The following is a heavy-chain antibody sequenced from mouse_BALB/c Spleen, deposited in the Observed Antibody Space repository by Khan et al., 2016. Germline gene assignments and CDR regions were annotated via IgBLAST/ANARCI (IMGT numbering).Heavy chain of an antibody. Sequence: VQLKESGAELARPGASVKLSCKASGYTFTSYWMQWVKQRPGQGLEWIGAIYPGDGDTRYTQKFKGKATLTADKSSSTAYMQLSSLASEDSAVYYCARGWDGYFDVWGAGTTVTVSS. CDR3: ARGWDGYFDV. D-gene: IGHD2-3*01. J-gene: IGHJ1*01. CDR1: GYTFTSYW. CDR2: IYPGDGDT. V-gene: IGHV1-87*01.